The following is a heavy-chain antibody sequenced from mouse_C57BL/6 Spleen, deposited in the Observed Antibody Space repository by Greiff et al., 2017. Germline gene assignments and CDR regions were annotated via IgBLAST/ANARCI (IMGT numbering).Heavy chain of an antibody. Sequence: VQLKESGPGLVAPSQSLSITCTVSGFSLTSYAISWVRQPPGKGLEWLGVIWTGGGTNYNSALKSRLSISKDNSKSQVFLKMNSLQTDDTARYYCAKSYDYDGGGYFDYWGQGTTLTVSS. CDR1: GFSLTSYA. CDR2: IWTGGGT. D-gene: IGHD2-4*01. CDR3: AKSYDYDGGGYFDY. J-gene: IGHJ2*01. V-gene: IGHV2-9-1*01.